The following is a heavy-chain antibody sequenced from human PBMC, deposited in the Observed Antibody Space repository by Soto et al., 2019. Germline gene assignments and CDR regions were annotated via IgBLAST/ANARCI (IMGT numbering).Heavy chain of an antibody. CDR2: ISAYNGNT. V-gene: IGHV1-18*01. CDR3: AGGGWRLPMGL. Sequence: ASVKVSCKASGYTFTSYGISWVRQAPGQGLEGMGCISAYNGNTKYAQKLQGRVTKTPSTTKNTAHLEVRRLGSDDPAVDYWAGGGWRLPMGLWGQGTTVTVSS. J-gene: IGHJ6*01. D-gene: IGHD3-3*01. CDR1: GYTFTSYG.